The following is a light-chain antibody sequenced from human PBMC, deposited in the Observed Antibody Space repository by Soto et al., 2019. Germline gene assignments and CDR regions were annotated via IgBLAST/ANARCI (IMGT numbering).Light chain of an antibody. CDR1: SSDVGGYNY. J-gene: IGLJ2*01. CDR2: DVS. V-gene: IGLV2-14*01. CDR3: SSYTSSSTLRV. Sequence: QSALTQPASVSGSPGQSITISCTGTSSDVGGYNYVSWYQQHPGKAPKLMIYDVSNRPSGVSNRFSGSKSCNTASLTISGLQAEDEADYSCSSYTSSSTLRVFGGGTKVTVL.